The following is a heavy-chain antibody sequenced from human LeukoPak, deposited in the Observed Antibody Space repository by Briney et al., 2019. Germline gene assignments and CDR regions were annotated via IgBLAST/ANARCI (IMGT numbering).Heavy chain of an antibody. Sequence: PGGSLRLSCAASGFTVSSNYMSWVRQAPGKGLEWVSVIYSGGSTYYADSVKGRFTISRDNSENKLYLQMNSLRAEDTAVYYCAAFDSSGYYFDYWGQGTLVTVSS. CDR1: GFTVSSNY. D-gene: IGHD3-22*01. CDR2: IYSGGST. V-gene: IGHV3-53*01. CDR3: AAFDSSGYYFDY. J-gene: IGHJ4*02.